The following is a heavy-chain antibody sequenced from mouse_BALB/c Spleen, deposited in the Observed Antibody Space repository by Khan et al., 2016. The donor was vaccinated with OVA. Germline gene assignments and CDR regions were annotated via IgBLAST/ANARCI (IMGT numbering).Heavy chain of an antibody. CDR1: GYSITSDYA. CDR2: ISYSGST. Sequence: EVQLQESGPGLVKPSQSLSLTCTVTGYSITSDYAWNWIRQFPGNKLEWMGYISYSGSTSYKPSLKSRISITRDPSKNQFFLQLNSVTTEDTATYYCARDYGSSYYYFDYWGQGTTLTVSS. V-gene: IGHV3-2*02. D-gene: IGHD1-1*01. CDR3: ARDYGSSYYYFDY. J-gene: IGHJ2*01.